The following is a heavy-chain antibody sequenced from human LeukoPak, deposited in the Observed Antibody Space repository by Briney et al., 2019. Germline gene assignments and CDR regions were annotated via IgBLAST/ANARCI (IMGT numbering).Heavy chain of an antibody. V-gene: IGHV3-49*04. CDR2: IRSTIYGGTT. CDR3: TRDYPASFDV. J-gene: IGHJ3*01. CDR1: GFNFGDFA. Sequence: PGGSLRLSCTVSGFNFGDFAMSWVRQAPGKGLEWLGFIRSTIYGGTTDYAASVKGRFTISRDDSKSIAYLQMNSLKTEDTAMYNCTRDYPASFDVWGQGTLVTVSS.